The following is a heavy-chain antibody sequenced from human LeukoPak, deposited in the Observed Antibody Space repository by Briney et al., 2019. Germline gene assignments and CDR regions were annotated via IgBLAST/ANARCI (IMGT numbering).Heavy chain of an antibody. Sequence: TGGSLRLSCAASGFTFSSYEMNWVRQAPGKGLEWVSYISSSGSTIYYADSVKGRFTISRDNAKNSLYLQMNSLRAEDTAVYYCAKADKWLVPASWGQGTLVTVSS. V-gene: IGHV3-48*03. D-gene: IGHD6-19*01. CDR3: AKADKWLVPAS. J-gene: IGHJ5*02. CDR2: ISSSGSTI. CDR1: GFTFSSYE.